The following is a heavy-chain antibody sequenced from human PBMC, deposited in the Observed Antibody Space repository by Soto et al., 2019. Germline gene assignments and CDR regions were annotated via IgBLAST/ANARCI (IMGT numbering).Heavy chain of an antibody. CDR2: IYYSGST. CDR1: GGSISSGGYY. V-gene: IGHV4-31*03. CDR3: ARDRSKDYGGNSYFDY. J-gene: IGHJ4*02. D-gene: IGHD4-17*01. Sequence: QVQLQESGPGLVKPSQTLSLTCTVSGGSISSGGYYWSWIRQHPGKGLEWIGYIYYSGSTYYNPSLKSRVTISVDTSKNQFSLKLSSVTAADTAVYYCARDRSKDYGGNSYFDYWGQGTLVTVSS.